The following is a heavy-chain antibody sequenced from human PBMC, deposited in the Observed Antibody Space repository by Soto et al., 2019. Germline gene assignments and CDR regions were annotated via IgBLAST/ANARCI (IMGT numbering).Heavy chain of an antibody. D-gene: IGHD5-12*01. CDR2: ISYDGSNK. Sequence: GGSLRLSCAASGFTFSSYGMHWVRQAPGKGLEWVAVISYDGSNKYYADSVKGRFTISRDNSKNTLYLQMNSLRAEDTAVYYCAKDLGDGYNYLDYWGQGTLVTVPS. CDR1: GFTFSSYG. V-gene: IGHV3-30*18. CDR3: AKDLGDGYNYLDY. J-gene: IGHJ4*02.